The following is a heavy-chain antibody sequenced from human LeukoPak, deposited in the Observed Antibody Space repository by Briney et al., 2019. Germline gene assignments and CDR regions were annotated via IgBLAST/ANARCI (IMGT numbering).Heavy chain of an antibody. CDR2: INGDGSGT. V-gene: IGHV3-74*01. Sequence: GGSLRLSCAASGFAFNTYWMHWVRHTPGKGLVWVSRINGDGSGTNYADSVKGRFTISRDNAKNTLFLQMNSLGVEDTAVYFCARDRQYVMDVWGQGTTVTVSS. J-gene: IGHJ6*02. CDR1: GFAFNTYW. CDR3: ARDRQYVMDV.